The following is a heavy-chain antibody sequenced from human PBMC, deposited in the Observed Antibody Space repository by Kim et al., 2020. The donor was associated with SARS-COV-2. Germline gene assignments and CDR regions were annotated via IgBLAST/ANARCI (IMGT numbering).Heavy chain of an antibody. V-gene: IGHV3-74*01. CDR3: ASGLTPGHT. J-gene: IGHJ5*02. CDR2: IIPTGGST. D-gene: IGHD7-27*01. CDR1: GFTFSEYG. Sequence: GGSLRLSCAASGFTFSEYGMNWVRQAPGKGLVWVSCIIPTGGSTNYADSVKGRFTISRDNAKNTLFLQMNSLRAEDTAVYYCASGLTPGHTLVLGTL.